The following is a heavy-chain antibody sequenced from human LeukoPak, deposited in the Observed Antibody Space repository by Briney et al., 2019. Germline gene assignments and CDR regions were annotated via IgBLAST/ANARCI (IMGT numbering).Heavy chain of an antibody. CDR1: GGSISSYY. CDR2: IYYSGST. D-gene: IGHD1-26*01. Sequence: SETLSLTCTVSGGSISSYYWSWIRQPPGKGLEWIGYIYYSGSTNYNPSLKSRVTISVDTSKNQFSLKLSSVTAADTAVYYCARIHSGSYKGPFDYWGQGTLVTVSS. CDR3: ARIHSGSYKGPFDY. V-gene: IGHV4-59*08. J-gene: IGHJ4*02.